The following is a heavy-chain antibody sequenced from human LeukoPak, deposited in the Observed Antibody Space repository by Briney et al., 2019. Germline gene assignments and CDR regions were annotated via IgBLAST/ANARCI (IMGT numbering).Heavy chain of an antibody. CDR1: GGSVSSGSYY. CDR2: IYYSGST. Sequence: SETLSLTCTVSGGSVSSGSYYWSWIRQPPGKGLEWIGSIYYSGSTYYNPSLKSRVTISVDTSKNQLSLKLSSVTAADTAVYHCARLVAVAGILYYFDYWGQGTLVTVSS. J-gene: IGHJ4*02. CDR3: ARLVAVAGILYYFDY. D-gene: IGHD6-19*01. V-gene: IGHV4-39*01.